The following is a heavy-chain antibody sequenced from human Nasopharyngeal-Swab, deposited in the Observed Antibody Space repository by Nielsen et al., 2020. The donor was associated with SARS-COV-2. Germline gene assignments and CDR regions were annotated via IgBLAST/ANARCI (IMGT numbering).Heavy chain of an antibody. V-gene: IGHV4-59*01. D-gene: IGHD6-13*01. CDR1: GGSISSYY. CDR2: IYYSGST. CDR3: ARERGSSLGSYYYGMDV. J-gene: IGHJ6*02. Sequence: SETLFLTCTVSGGSISSYYWSWIRQPPGKGLEWIGYIYYSGSTNYNPSLKSRVTISVDTSKNQFSLKLSSVTAAGTAVYYCARERGSSLGSYYYGMDVWGQGTTVTVSS.